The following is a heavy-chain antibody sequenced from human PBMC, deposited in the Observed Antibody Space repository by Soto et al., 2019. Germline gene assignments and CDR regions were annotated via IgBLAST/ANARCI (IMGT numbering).Heavy chain of an antibody. CDR3: ARVSSATDAFDI. J-gene: IGHJ3*02. CDR1: GFTFSSYD. Sequence: GGSLRLSSAASGFTFSSYDMHWVRQATGKGLEWVSAIGTAGDTYYPGSVKGRFTISRENAKNSLYLQMNSLRAGDTAVYYCARVSSATDAFDIWGQGTMVTVSS. CDR2: IGTAGDT. V-gene: IGHV3-13*01.